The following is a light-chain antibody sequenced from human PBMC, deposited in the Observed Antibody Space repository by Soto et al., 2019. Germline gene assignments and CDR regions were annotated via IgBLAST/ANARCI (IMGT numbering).Light chain of an antibody. J-gene: IGLJ2*01. CDR3: SSYTSSSTRV. Sequence: QSVLTQPASVSGSPGQSITISCIGTSSDVGGYNYVSWYQQHPGKAPKLMIYDVSNRPSWVSNRFSGSKSGNTASLTISGLQPEDEADYYCSSYTSSSTRVFGGGTKLTVL. CDR2: DVS. V-gene: IGLV2-14*01. CDR1: SSDVGGYNY.